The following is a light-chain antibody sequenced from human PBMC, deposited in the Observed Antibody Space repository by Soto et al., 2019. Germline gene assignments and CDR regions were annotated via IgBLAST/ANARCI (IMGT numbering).Light chain of an antibody. Sequence: EIVLTQSPATLSLSPGERATLSCRASQGIGKFLAWYQQKPGQAPRLLISGASSRATGIPARFSGSGSGTDFNLTISSLEPDDFAVYYCQQGGSWPPLFTFGPGTVVDI. CDR2: GAS. CDR1: QGIGKF. J-gene: IGKJ3*01. CDR3: QQGGSWPPLFT. V-gene: IGKV3-11*01.